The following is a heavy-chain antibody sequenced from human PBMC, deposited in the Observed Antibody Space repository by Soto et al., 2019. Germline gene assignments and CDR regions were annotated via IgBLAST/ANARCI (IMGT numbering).Heavy chain of an antibody. V-gene: IGHV4-30-4*01. J-gene: IGHJ6*02. CDR2: IYYSGST. CDR3: ARGRYTVTTHYYYYGMDV. CDR1: GGSISSSNW. Sequence: PSETLSLTCAVSGGSISSSNWWSWIRQSPGKGLEWIGYIYYSGSTYYNPSLKSRVTISVDTSKNHFSLKLISVTAADTAVYYCARGRYTVTTHYYYYGMDVWGQGTTVTVSS. D-gene: IGHD4-4*01.